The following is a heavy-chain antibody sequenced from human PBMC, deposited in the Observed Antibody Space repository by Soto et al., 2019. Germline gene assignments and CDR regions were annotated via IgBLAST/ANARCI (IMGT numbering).Heavy chain of an antibody. J-gene: IGHJ4*02. CDR1: GFTFSDYA. Sequence: VQLVESGGGVVQPGRSLRLSCAASGFTFSDYAMHWVRQAPGKGLEWVAVVSHDGRNTHYADSVKGRFTISRDSSKNTVSLKITSLRAEDTAIYYCAKGGRTWLVTSDFNYWGQGALVTVSS. CDR3: AKGGRTWLVTSDFNY. D-gene: IGHD6-19*01. CDR2: VSHDGRNT. V-gene: IGHV3-30*18.